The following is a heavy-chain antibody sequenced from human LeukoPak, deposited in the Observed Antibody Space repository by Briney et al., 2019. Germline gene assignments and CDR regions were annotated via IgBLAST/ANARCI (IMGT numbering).Heavy chain of an antibody. CDR3: ARGFTIFGVVNDAFDI. J-gene: IGHJ3*02. CDR1: ELTFSSYW. Sequence: PGGSLRLSCAASELTFSSYWMHWVRQAPGKGLVWVSRINSDGSSTNYADSVKGGFTISRDNAKNTVYLHMNSLRAEDTAVYYCARGFTIFGVVNDAFDIWGQGTMVTVSS. D-gene: IGHD3-3*01. V-gene: IGHV3-74*01. CDR2: INSDGSST.